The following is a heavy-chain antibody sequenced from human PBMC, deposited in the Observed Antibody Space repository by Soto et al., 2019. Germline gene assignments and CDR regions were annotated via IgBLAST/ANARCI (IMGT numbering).Heavy chain of an antibody. CDR3: AKNGRLVEWLLMGLIDY. V-gene: IGHV3-23*01. D-gene: IGHD3-3*01. CDR1: GFTFSSYA. J-gene: IGHJ4*02. CDR2: ISGSGCST. Sequence: EVQLLESGGGLVQPGGSLRLSCAASGFTFSSYAMSWVRQAPGKGLEWVSAISGSGCSTYYADSVKGRFTISRDNSKITLYLQMNSLRAEDTAVYYCAKNGRLVEWLLMGLIDYWGQGTLGTVSS.